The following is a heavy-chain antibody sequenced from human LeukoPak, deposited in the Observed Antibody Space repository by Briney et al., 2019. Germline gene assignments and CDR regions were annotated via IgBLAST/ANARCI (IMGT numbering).Heavy chain of an antibody. D-gene: IGHD3-3*01. J-gene: IGHJ5*02. Sequence: SETLSLTCTVSGGSISSSSYYWGWIRQPPGKGLEWIGSIYYSGGTYYNPSLKSRVTISVDTSKNQFSLRLSSVTAADTAVYYCVGVDFWSGYFWNWFDPWGQGTLVTVSS. CDR3: VGVDFWSGYFWNWFDP. CDR2: IYYSGGT. CDR1: GGSISSSSYY. V-gene: IGHV4-39*07.